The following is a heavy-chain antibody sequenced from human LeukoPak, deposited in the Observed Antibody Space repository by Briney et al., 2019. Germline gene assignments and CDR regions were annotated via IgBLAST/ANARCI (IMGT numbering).Heavy chain of an antibody. D-gene: IGHD6-13*01. CDR3: ARAYSSSWYYFDY. Sequence: PGGSLRLSCAASGFTFSSYAMSWVRQAPGKGLEWVSAISGSGGSTYYADSVKGRFTISRDNSKNTLYLQMNSLRAEDTAVYYCARAYSSSWYYFDYWGQGTLVTVSS. CDR2: ISGSGGST. J-gene: IGHJ4*02. V-gene: IGHV3-23*01. CDR1: GFTFSSYA.